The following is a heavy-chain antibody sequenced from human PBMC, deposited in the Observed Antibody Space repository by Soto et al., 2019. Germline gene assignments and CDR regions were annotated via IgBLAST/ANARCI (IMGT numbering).Heavy chain of an antibody. CDR3: AREVQVHTPAFVY. CDR2: ISPMFGAA. V-gene: IGHV1-69*19. J-gene: IGHJ4*02. Sequence: QVQLVQSGAEMKKPGSSVKVSCQSSGGTFNTYAMNWVRQAPGQGPEWMGDISPMFGAANYAPKFQGRVTITADESTGTSYMQLSSLTSEDTVLSFCAREVQVHTPAFVYWGQGTLVTVSS. CDR1: GGTFNTYA. D-gene: IGHD3-10*01.